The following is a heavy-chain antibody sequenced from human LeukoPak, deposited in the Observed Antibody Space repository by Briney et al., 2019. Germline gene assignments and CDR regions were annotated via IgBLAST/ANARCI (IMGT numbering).Heavy chain of an antibody. D-gene: IGHD3-22*01. CDR1: GGSIRSSSYY. J-gene: IGHJ2*01. V-gene: IGHV4-39*02. CDR3: ARDRGIYDKSGYRGDWYFDL. Sequence: PSETLSLTCTVSGGSIRSSSYYWGWVRQPPGKGLEWIGSFYYSVSTFYNPSLKSRVTISVDTSKNQFSLQLNSVTPEDTAVYYCARDRGIYDKSGYRGDWYFDLWGRGTLVTVSS. CDR2: FYYSVST.